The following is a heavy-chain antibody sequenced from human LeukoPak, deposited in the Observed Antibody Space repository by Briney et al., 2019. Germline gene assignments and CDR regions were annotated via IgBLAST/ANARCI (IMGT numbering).Heavy chain of an antibody. V-gene: IGHV1-2*02. Sequence: ASVKVSCKASGYTFTGYYMHWVRQAPGQGLEWMGWINPNSGGTNYAQKFQGRVTMTRDTSISTAYMELSRLRSDDTAVYYCARDGDVVLAATLYYYMDVWGKGTTVTVSS. CDR3: ARDGDVVLAATLYYYMDV. CDR2: INPNSGGT. J-gene: IGHJ6*03. D-gene: IGHD2-15*01. CDR1: GYTFTGYY.